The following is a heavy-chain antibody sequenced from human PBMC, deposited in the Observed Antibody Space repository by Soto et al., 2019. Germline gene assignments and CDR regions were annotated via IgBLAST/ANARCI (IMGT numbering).Heavy chain of an antibody. D-gene: IGHD6-13*01. V-gene: IGHV3-30-3*01. CDR1: GFTFSSYA. J-gene: IGHJ6*02. CDR3: ARDTYSSSFYYYGMDV. Sequence: PGGSLRLSCAASGFTFSSYAMHWVRQAPGKGLEWVAVISYDGSNKYYADSVKGRFTISRDNSKNTLYLQMNSLRAEDTAVYYCARDTYSSSFYYYGMDVWGQGTTVTVS. CDR2: ISYDGSNK.